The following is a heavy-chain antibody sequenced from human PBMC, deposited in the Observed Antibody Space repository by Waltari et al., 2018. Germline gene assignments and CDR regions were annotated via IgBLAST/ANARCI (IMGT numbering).Heavy chain of an antibody. Sequence: QVQLQQWGAGLLKPSETLSLTCSVSGASFSAYYWVRLRHVPVKGLEWIGQIRHPGNTNYNPSLQSRVAISIDTSRNQFSLRVFSVTAADTGLYFCTRGGNYDFWSHRPFVDPWGQGTQVTVSS. CDR1: GASFSAYY. J-gene: IGHJ5*02. CDR3: TRGGNYDFWSHRPFVDP. D-gene: IGHD3-3*01. CDR2: IRHPGNT. V-gene: IGHV4-34*01.